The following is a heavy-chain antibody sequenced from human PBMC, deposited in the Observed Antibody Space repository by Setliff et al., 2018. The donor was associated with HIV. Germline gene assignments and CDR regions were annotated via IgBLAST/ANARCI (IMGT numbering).Heavy chain of an antibody. Sequence: ASVKVSCKISGYTLTAYGLNWVRQAPGQGPEWMGWFTSYNNQAEYAPKLQGRVTMTIDTSTSTAYRELRNLKYDDTAVYYCARGGDPPYYFLGMDVWGQGTTVTVS. CDR3: ARGGDPPYYFLGMDV. CDR1: GYTLTAYG. V-gene: IGHV1-18*01. D-gene: IGHD3-10*01. J-gene: IGHJ6*02. CDR2: FTSYNNQA.